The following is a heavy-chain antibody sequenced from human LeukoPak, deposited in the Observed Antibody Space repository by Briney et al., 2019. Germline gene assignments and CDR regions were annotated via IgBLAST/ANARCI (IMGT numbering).Heavy chain of an antibody. CDR2: IRYDGNNK. CDR1: GFTFSSYG. V-gene: IGHV3-30*02. Sequence: GGSLRLSCAASGFTFSSYGMHWVRQAPGKGLEWVAFIRYDGNNKYYADSVKGRFTISRDNSKNTLYLQMNSLRAEDTAVYYCARDGGCTGGSCPYYWGQGTLVTVSS. D-gene: IGHD2-15*01. J-gene: IGHJ4*02. CDR3: ARDGGCTGGSCPYY.